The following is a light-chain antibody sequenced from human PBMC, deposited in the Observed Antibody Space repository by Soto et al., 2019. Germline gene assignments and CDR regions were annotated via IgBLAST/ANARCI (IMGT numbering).Light chain of an antibody. J-gene: IGLJ2*01. Sequence: QSVLTQPASVSGSPGQSITISCTGTSSDIGNYNLVSWYQHHPGKAPKLIIYEASKRPPGVSNRFSASTSGNTASLTISGLQTEDESDYYCCSYAGSNTVVFGGGTKVTVL. CDR1: SSDIGNYNL. CDR3: CSYAGSNTVV. V-gene: IGLV2-23*01. CDR2: EAS.